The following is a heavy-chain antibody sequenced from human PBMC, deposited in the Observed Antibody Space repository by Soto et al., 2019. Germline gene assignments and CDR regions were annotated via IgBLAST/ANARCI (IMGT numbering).Heavy chain of an antibody. CDR1: GDSVSTNSAT. Sequence: SQTLSLTCAISGDSVSTNSATWNWIRQSPSRGLEWLGRTYYRSKWYNDYAVSVKSRITINPDTSKNQFSLQLNSVTPEDTAVYYCARGAYYYDSSGYFNWFDPWGQGTLVTVS. CDR2: TYYRSKWYN. CDR3: ARGAYYYDSSGYFNWFDP. D-gene: IGHD3-22*01. V-gene: IGHV6-1*01. J-gene: IGHJ5*02.